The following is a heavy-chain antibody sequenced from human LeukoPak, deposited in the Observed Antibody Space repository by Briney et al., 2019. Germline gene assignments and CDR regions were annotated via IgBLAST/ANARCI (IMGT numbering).Heavy chain of an antibody. CDR1: GGSISSYY. D-gene: IGHD1-26*01. CDR3: AKNIILVGAPGGFDP. Sequence: SETLSLTCTVSGGSISSYYWSWIRQPPGKGLEWIGYIYYSGSTNYNPSLKSRVTISVDTSKNQFSLKLSSVTAADTAVYYCAKNIILVGAPGGFDPWGQGTLVTVSS. J-gene: IGHJ5*02. CDR2: IYYSGST. V-gene: IGHV4-59*01.